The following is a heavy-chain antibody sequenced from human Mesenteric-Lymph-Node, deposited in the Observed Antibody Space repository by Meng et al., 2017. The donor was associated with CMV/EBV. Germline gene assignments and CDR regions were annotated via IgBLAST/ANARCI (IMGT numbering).Heavy chain of an antibody. CDR1: GFTFSSYW. J-gene: IGHJ6*02. CDR3: ARSYSSSSYYYGMDV. CDR2: INSDGSST. D-gene: IGHD6-6*01. V-gene: IGHV3-74*01. Sequence: GESLKISCAASGFTFSSYWMHWVRQAPGKGLVWVSRINSDGSSTSYADSVKGRFTISRDNAKNTLYLQMNSLRAEDTAVYYCARSYSSSSYYYGMDVWGQGTTVTVSS.